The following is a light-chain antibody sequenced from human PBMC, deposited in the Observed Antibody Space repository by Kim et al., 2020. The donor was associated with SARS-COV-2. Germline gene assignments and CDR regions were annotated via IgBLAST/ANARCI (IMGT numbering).Light chain of an antibody. Sequence: EIVLTQSPGTLSLSPGERATLSCRASQSVSSSYLAWYQQKGGQAPRLLIYGASSRATGIPDRFSGTGSGTDFTIAISRLEPEDSAVYYCQQYGSSPLTFGGGTKVDIK. CDR3: QQYGSSPLT. V-gene: IGKV3-20*01. J-gene: IGKJ4*01. CDR2: GAS. CDR1: QSVSSSY.